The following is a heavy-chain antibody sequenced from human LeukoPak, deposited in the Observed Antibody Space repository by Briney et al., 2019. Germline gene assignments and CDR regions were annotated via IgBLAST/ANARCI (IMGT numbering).Heavy chain of an antibody. V-gene: IGHV3-15*07. CDR2: IKPKTDGETT. CDR3: ITPLPYSAQ. CDR1: GFIFSTYG. J-gene: IGHJ4*02. D-gene: IGHD2-21*01. Sequence: GGSLRLSCVASGFIFSTYGLHWVRQAPGKGLEWVGRIKPKTDGETTEYAAPVKDRFSISRDDSKSMMYLQMNSLKTEDTAVYYCITPLPYSAQGGQGTLVTVSS.